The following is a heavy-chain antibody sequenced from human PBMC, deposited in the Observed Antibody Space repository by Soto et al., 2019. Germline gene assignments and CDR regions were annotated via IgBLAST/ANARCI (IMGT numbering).Heavy chain of an antibody. D-gene: IGHD6-19*01. V-gene: IGHV3-23*01. CDR1: GFTFSSYG. CDR2: ISGSGGST. CDR3: AKSCRSDWYGCLDH. J-gene: IGHJ4*02. Sequence: GGSLRLSCAASGFTFSSYGMSWVRQAPGKGLEWVSSISGSGGSTYHTDSVNGRFTISRDNSENTLYLLVNSLRAEDTAVYFCAKSCRSDWYGCLDHWGQGTLVTVSS.